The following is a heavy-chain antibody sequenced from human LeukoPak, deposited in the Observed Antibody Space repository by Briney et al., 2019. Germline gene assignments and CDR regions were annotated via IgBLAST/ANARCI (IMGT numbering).Heavy chain of an antibody. J-gene: IGHJ3*02. Sequence: ASVKVSCKASGYTFTSYYMHWVRQAPGQGLEWMGGIIPIFGTANYAQKFQGRVTITADESTSTAYMELSSLRSEDTAVYYCAREPSLQDAFDIWGQGTMVTVSS. CDR3: AREPSLQDAFDI. V-gene: IGHV1-69*13. CDR1: GYTFTSYY. CDR2: IIPIFGTA.